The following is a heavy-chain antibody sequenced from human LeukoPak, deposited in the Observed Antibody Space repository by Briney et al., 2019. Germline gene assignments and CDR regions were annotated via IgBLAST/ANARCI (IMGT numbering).Heavy chain of an antibody. Sequence: ASVKVSCKASGYTFTSYGISWVRQAPGQGLEWMGRISAYNGNTNYAQKLQGRVTMTTDTSTSTAYMELRSLRSDDTAVYYCARDIVDTLTGYYPYDAFDIWGQGTMVTVSS. J-gene: IGHJ3*02. CDR2: ISAYNGNT. V-gene: IGHV1-18*04. D-gene: IGHD3-9*01. CDR1: GYTFTSYG. CDR3: ARDIVDTLTGYYPYDAFDI.